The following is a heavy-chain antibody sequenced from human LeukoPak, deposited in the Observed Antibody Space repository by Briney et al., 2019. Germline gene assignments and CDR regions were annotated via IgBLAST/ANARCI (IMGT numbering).Heavy chain of an antibody. CDR2: IYTSGST. CDR1: GDSISSYY. V-gene: IGHV4-4*07. D-gene: IGHD6-6*01. Sequence: PSETLSLTCTVSGDSISSYYWSWIRQPAGKGLEWVGRIYTSGSTNYNPSLKSRVTMSVDASKNQFSLKLSSVTAADTAVYYCARNMHSSSSDPFWFDYWGQGTLVTVSS. J-gene: IGHJ4*02. CDR3: ARNMHSSSSDPFWFDY.